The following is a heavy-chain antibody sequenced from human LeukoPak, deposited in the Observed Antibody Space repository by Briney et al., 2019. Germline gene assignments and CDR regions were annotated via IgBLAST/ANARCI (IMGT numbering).Heavy chain of an antibody. J-gene: IGHJ4*02. Sequence: PGGSLRLSCAASGFTFSSYSMNWVRQAPGKGLEWVSGITWNGASTGYTDSVKGRFTISRDNAKNSLYLQMNSLRAEDTAVYYCARYSGSYYYFDYWGQGTLVTVSS. CDR1: GFTFSSYS. D-gene: IGHD1-26*01. CDR3: ARYSGSYYYFDY. V-gene: IGHV3-20*04. CDR2: ITWNGAST.